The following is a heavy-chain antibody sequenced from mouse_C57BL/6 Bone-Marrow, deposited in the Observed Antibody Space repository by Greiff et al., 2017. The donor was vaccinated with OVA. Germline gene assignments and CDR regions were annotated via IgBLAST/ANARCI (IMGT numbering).Heavy chain of an antibody. Sequence: EVQLQQSGPELVKPGASVKISCKASGYTFTDYYMNWVKQSHGKSLEWIGDINPNNGGTSYNQKFTGKATLTVDKSSSTAYLEIRSLPSEDSAVYYCARWGVSYWYFDVWGTGTTVTVSS. J-gene: IGHJ1*03. CDR1: GYTFTDYY. CDR2: INPNNGGT. CDR3: ARWGVSYWYFDV. V-gene: IGHV1-26*01.